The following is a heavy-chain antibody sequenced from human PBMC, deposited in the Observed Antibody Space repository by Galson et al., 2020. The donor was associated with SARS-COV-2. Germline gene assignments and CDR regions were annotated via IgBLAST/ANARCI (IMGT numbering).Heavy chain of an antibody. J-gene: IGHJ3*02. CDR2: FDPEDVET. Sequence: ASVKVSCKVSGYTLTELSMHWVRQAPGKGLEWMGDFDPEDVETIYAQKFQGRVTMTEDTSTDTAYMELSSLRSEDTAVYYCAITGDQGAFDIWGQGTMVTVSS. CDR1: GYTLTELS. D-gene: IGHD7-27*01. V-gene: IGHV1-24*01. CDR3: AITGDQGAFDI.